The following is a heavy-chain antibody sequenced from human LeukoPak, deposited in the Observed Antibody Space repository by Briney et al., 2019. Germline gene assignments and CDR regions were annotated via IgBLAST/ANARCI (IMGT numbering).Heavy chain of an antibody. CDR2: IYSGGST. J-gene: IGHJ4*02. D-gene: IGHD5-18*01. CDR1: GFTDSSNY. V-gene: IGHV3-66*01. CDR3: ARAGFTYLYYFDY. Sequence: GGSLRLSCTAYGFTDSSNYMSWVRQAPGKGLEWISVIYSGGSTYYADSVKGRFTISRDNSKNTLYLQMNCLRAEDTAVYYCARAGFTYLYYFDYWGRGTLVTVSS.